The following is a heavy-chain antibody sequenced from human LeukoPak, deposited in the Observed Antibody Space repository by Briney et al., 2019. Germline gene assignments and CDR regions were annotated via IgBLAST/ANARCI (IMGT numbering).Heavy chain of an antibody. V-gene: IGHV5-51*01. CDR3: ARHHEPPTYYTDY. CDR1: GYRLTTDW. J-gene: IGHJ4*02. Sequence: GESLKISCQASGYRLTTDWIGWVRQVPGKGLEWMGMIYPGDSDTRYSPSFQGQVTISADTSINTAFLQWSSLKASDTAMYFCARHHEPPTYYTDYWGQGTLVTVSS. CDR2: IYPGDSDT.